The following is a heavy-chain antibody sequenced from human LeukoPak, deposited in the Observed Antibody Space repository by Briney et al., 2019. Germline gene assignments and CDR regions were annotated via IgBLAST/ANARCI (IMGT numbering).Heavy chain of an antibody. J-gene: IGHJ5*02. CDR3: VRWGFSSGFDVSDT. D-gene: IGHD3-22*01. CDR2: VNFAGTT. Sequence: PSETLSLTCCISGGSLRGHAGNWIRQAPGKGLEWLGEVNFAGTTNYNPSVKGRVTISVDTSKNQFYLNVSSVTAADTAVYYCVRWGFSSGFDVSDTWGQGTLVIVSA. CDR1: GGSLRGHA. V-gene: IGHV4-34*01.